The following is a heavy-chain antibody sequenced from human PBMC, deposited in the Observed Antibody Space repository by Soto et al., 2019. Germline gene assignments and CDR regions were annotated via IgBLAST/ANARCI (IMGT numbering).Heavy chain of an antibody. V-gene: IGHV4-59*07. CDR2: VYYTGST. CDR3: ARSVAVPGAHIAY. CDR1: GVSISVSY. D-gene: IGHD6-19*01. J-gene: IGHJ4*02. Sequence: SDTLSLTCMVCGVSISVSYWSGSRQSPGKGLEWLGYVYYTGSTNYSPSLRSRVSISVDTSKNEFSLRLSSVTAADTAVYFCARSVAVPGAHIAYWGQGTQVPVS.